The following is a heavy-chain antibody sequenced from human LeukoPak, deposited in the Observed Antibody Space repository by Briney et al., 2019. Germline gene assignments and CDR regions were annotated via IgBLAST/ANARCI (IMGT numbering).Heavy chain of an antibody. V-gene: IGHV3-64D*06. CDR2: ISSNGGRT. J-gene: IGHJ6*02. D-gene: IGHD3-10*01. CDR1: GFTFSSYV. CDR3: ARITMGDMDV. Sequence: GGSLRLSCSASGFTFSSYVMYWVSQAPGKGLDYASAISSNGGRTYYADSVKGRFTISRDNSKNTLYLQMSSLRTEDTAVYYCARITMGDMDVWGQGTTVTVSS.